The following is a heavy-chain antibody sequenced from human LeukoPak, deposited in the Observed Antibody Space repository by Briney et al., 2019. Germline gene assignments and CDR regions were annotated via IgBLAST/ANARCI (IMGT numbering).Heavy chain of an antibody. Sequence: GGSLRLSCAASGFTFSSYVMSWVRQPPGKGLEWVSAISGSSGGTFYADSVKGRFTISRDNSKNTLYLQTNSLRAEDTAVYYCARRGAAGTYYFDYWGQGTLVTVSS. CDR1: GFTFSSYV. V-gene: IGHV3-23*01. D-gene: IGHD6-13*01. J-gene: IGHJ4*02. CDR2: ISGSSGGT. CDR3: ARRGAAGTYYFDY.